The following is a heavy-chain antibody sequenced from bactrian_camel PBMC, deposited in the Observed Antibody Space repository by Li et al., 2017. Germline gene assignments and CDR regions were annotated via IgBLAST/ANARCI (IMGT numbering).Heavy chain of an antibody. J-gene: IGHJ4*01. CDR2: IKSDAST. CDR3: AALSRCTYYNGRVSYTSVKT. D-gene: IGHD2*01. CDR1: GYTHCQV. Sequence: LVESGGGSVQAGGSLRLSCVASGYTHCQVQMSWYCQTPGKEREFVSSIKSDASTAYSDSVKGRFTISQGNAKNTVYLQMNSLKVEDTGMYYCAALSRCTYYNGRVSYTSVKTWGQGTQVTVS. V-gene: IGHV3S53*01.